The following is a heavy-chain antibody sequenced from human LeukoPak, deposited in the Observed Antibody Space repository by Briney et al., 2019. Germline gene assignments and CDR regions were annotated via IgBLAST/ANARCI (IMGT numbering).Heavy chain of an antibody. D-gene: IGHD6-13*01. CDR2: IYYSGST. CDR1: GGSFSGYY. V-gene: IGHV4-59*08. Sequence: SETLSLTCAVYGGSFSGYYWSWIRQPPGKGLEWIGYIYYSGSTNYNPSLKSRVTISVDTSKNQFSLKLSSVTAADTAVYYCARIYSSSWYYFDYWGQGTLVTVSS. J-gene: IGHJ4*02. CDR3: ARIYSSSWYYFDY.